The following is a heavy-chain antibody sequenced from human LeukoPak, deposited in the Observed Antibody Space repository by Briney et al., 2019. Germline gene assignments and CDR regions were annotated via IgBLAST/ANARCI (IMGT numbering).Heavy chain of an antibody. CDR3: ARRLLYYYGSAPYGMDV. CDR2: IVPIFGTA. V-gene: IGHV1-69*13. J-gene: IGHJ6*02. D-gene: IGHD3-10*01. CDR1: GGTFSSYA. Sequence: SVKVSCKASGGTFSSYAISWVRQAPGQGLEWMGGIVPIFGTANYAQKFQGRVTITADESTSTAYMELSSLRSEDTAVYYCARRLLYYYGSAPYGMDVWGQGTTVTVSS.